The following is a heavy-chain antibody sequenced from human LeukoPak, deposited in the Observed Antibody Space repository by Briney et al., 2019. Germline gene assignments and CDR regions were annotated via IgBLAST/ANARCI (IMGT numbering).Heavy chain of an antibody. CDR1: GGSVSSANYY. Sequence: SETLSLTCTVSGGSVSSANYYWGWIRQPPGKGLEWIGSIYYSGSTYYNPSLESRVTMSVDTSKNQFSLKLSSVTAADTAVYYCARDISYSSGWSPDGWFDPWGQGTLVTVSS. CDR2: IYYSGST. CDR3: ARDISYSSGWSPDGWFDP. J-gene: IGHJ5*02. D-gene: IGHD6-19*01. V-gene: IGHV4-39*07.